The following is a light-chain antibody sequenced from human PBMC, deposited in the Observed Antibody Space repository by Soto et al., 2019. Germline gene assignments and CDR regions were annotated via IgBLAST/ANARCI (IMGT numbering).Light chain of an antibody. CDR3: QQYNSYPT. CDR2: KAS. V-gene: IGKV1-5*03. Sequence: DIQRTQSPSTLSASVGDRVTITCRASQSISSWLAWYQQKPGKAPKLLIYKASSLESGVPSRFSGSGSGTECTLTISSLQLYDFATYYCQQYNSYPTFGQGTKVEIK. CDR1: QSISSW. J-gene: IGKJ1*01.